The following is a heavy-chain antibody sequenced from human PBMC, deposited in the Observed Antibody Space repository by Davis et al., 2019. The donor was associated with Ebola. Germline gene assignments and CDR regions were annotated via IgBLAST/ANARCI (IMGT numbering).Heavy chain of an antibody. J-gene: IGHJ4*02. CDR3: ARVSVSYLDL. Sequence: PGGSLRLSCAASGFTFSSYGMHWVRQVPGKGLDWVGVIWYDGSKEFYVDSVKGRFTISRDNSKNMLYLQMNSLRVEDTAVYYCARVSVSYLDLWGQGALVAVSS. CDR1: GFTFSSYG. CDR2: IWYDGSKE. V-gene: IGHV3-33*01. D-gene: IGHD3-3*01.